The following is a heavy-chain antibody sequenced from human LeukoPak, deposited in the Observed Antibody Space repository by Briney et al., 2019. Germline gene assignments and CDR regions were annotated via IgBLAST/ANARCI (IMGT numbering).Heavy chain of an antibody. CDR3: ARGVIITYYYYGMGV. J-gene: IGHJ6*02. V-gene: IGHV1-18*01. D-gene: IGHD3-10*01. CDR1: GYTFSSYG. Sequence: ASVKVSCKASGYTFSSYGINWVRQAPGQGLEWMGWISAYNGNTNYAQKLQGRVTMTRDTSTSTVYMELSSLRSEDTAVYYCARGVIITYYYYGMGVWGQGTTVTVSS. CDR2: ISAYNGNT.